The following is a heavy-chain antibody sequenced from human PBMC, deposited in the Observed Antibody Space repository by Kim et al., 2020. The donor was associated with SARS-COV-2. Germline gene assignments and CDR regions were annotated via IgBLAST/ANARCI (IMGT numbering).Heavy chain of an antibody. V-gene: IGHV4-31*03. CDR3: ATVVFYYDAGYFKN. D-gene: IGHD3-22*01. CDR1: GGSIRSGGKF. Sequence: SETLSLNCSVSGGSIRSGGKFWTWIRQHPANGLEWIGYISYSGNPHYSPSLMSRISISLQTSENQFSLELTSVTAEDTAVYYCATVVFYYDAGYFKNCGQGTLVIVSS. CDR2: ISYSGNP. J-gene: IGHJ1*01.